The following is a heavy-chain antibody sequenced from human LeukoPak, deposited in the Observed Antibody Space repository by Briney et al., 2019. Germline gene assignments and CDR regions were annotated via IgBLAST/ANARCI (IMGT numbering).Heavy chain of an antibody. V-gene: IGHV1-2*02. J-gene: IGHJ4*02. Sequence: EASVKVSCKASGYTFTGYYMHWVRQAPGQGLEWMGWINPNSGGTNYAQKFQGRVTMTRDTSISTAYMELSRLRSDDTAVYYCARDHIAAVMAGYWGQGTLVTVSS. CDR2: INPNSGGT. CDR3: ARDHIAAVMAGY. D-gene: IGHD6-13*01. CDR1: GYTFTGYY.